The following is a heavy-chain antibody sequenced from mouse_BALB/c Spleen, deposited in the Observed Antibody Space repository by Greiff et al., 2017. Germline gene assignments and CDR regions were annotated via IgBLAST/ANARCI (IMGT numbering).Heavy chain of an antibody. CDR3: ARSVTTVVATKAMDY. J-gene: IGHJ4*01. CDR2: ISSGSSTI. Sequence: EVKLMESGGGLVQPGGSRKLSCAASGFTFSSFGMHWVRQAPEKGLEWVAYISSGSSTIYYADTVKGRFTISRDNPKNTLFLQMTSLRSEDTAMYYCARSVTTVVATKAMDYWGQGTSVTVSS. D-gene: IGHD1-1*01. CDR1: GFTFSSFG. V-gene: IGHV5-17*02.